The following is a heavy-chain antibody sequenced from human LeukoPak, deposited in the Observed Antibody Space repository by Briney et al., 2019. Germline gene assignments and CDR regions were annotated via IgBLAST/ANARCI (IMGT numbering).Heavy chain of an antibody. CDR2: INYSGNT. J-gene: IGHJ3*02. CDR3: ARGPYSYDSSGAFDI. V-gene: IGHV4-39*07. D-gene: IGHD3-22*01. CDR1: GGSISSSSYY. Sequence: NSSETLSLTCTVSGGSISSSSYYWVWIRQPPGKELEWIGSINYSGNTYYNPSVKSRVTISVDTSKNQFSLKLSSVTAADTAVHFCARGPYSYDSSGAFDIWGQGTMVTVSS.